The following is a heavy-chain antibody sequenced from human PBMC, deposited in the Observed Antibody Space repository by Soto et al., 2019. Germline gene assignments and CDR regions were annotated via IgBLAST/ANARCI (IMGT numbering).Heavy chain of an antibody. Sequence: GESLKISCKGSGYNFAGYWIAWVRQMPGKGLELMGIIYPSDSDTRYRPSFQGQVTISADKSISSAYLQWSSLRASDTAMYYRARGGVSPRTFDYWGQGTPVTVSS. D-gene: IGHD3-3*01. CDR3: ARGGVSPRTFDY. J-gene: IGHJ4*02. V-gene: IGHV5-51*01. CDR2: IYPSDSDT. CDR1: GYNFAGYW.